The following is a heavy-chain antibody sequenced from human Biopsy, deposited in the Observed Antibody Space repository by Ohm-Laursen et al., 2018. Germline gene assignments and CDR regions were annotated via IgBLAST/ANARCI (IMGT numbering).Heavy chain of an antibody. CDR3: TRATNSTGWPYYYFYGMDI. CDR1: GGSIGSFF. CDR2: IYYSGST. Sequence: SETLSLTCTVSGGSIGSFFWSWIRQPPGKGLEWIGYIYYSGSTNYNPSLRSRVTISVDRSKNQFSLELSSVTAADTAIYYCTRATNSTGWPYYYFYGMDIWGQGTTVTVSS. D-gene: IGHD2/OR15-2a*01. J-gene: IGHJ6*02. V-gene: IGHV4-59*01.